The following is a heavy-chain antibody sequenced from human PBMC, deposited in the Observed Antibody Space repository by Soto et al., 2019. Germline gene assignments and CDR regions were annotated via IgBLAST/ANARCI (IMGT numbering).Heavy chain of an antibody. Sequence: LRLSCAASGFTFSSYAMHWVRQAPGKGLEWVAVISYDGSNKYYADSVKGRFTISRDNSKNTLYLQMNSLRAEDTAVYYCARVDSSSSGSVDVWGQGTTVTVSS. J-gene: IGHJ6*02. CDR3: ARVDSSSSGSVDV. CDR2: ISYDGSNK. CDR1: GFTFSSYA. D-gene: IGHD6-6*01. V-gene: IGHV3-30-3*01.